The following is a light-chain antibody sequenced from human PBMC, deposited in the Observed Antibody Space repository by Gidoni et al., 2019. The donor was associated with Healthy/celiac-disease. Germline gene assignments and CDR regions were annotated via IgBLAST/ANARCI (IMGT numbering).Light chain of an antibody. CDR1: QSVSSY. Sequence: EIVLTQSPATLSLFPGERATLSCRASQSVSSYLAWYQQKPGQAPRLLIYDASNRATGIPARFSGSGSGTDFTRTISSREPEDFAVYYCQQRSNWPTFGQGTKVEIK. J-gene: IGKJ1*01. V-gene: IGKV3-11*01. CDR3: QQRSNWPT. CDR2: DAS.